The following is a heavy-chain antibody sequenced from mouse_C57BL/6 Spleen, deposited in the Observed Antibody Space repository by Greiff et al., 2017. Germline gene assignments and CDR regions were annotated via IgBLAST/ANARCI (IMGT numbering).Heavy chain of an antibody. CDR3: ARTAQATFDY. V-gene: IGHV5-6*01. D-gene: IGHD3-2*02. CDR1: GFTFSSYG. CDR2: ISSGGSYT. J-gene: IGHJ2*01. Sequence: EVQVVESGGDLVKPGGSLKLSCAASGFTFSSYGMSWVRQTPDKRLEWVATISSGGSYTYYPDSVKGRFTISRDNAKNTLYLQMSSLKSEDTAMYYCARTAQATFDYWGQGTTLTVSS.